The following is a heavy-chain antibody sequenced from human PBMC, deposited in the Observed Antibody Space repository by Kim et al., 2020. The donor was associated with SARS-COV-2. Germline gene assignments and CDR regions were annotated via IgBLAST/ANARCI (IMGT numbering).Heavy chain of an antibody. CDR3: VRVGQNAFDI. CDR1: GFTLSNYD. CDR2: IGAAGET. J-gene: IGHJ3*02. V-gene: IGHV3-13*01. Sequence: GGSLRLSCAAAGFTLSNYDMHWVRQGIGKGLEWVSAIGAAGETYYPGSVKGRFTISRENAKNSLYLQMNTLRAGDTAVYYCVRVGQNAFDIWGQGTMVTV.